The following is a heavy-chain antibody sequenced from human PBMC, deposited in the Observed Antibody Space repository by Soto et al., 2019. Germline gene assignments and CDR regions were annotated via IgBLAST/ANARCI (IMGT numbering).Heavy chain of an antibody. Sequence: QITLKESGPTLVEPTEALALTCSFSGFSLTKSPVGVGWFRQPPGKALEWLAGIYWDGDKRYNPSLKTRITMTKDTSRNQVARTMTEMEPKDTATYFCAHRLGGSSWNDGFFDFWGQGFPVTVS. CDR2: IYWDGDK. CDR3: AHRLGGSSWNDGFFDF. D-gene: IGHD1-1*01. V-gene: IGHV2-5*02. CDR1: GFSLTKSPVG. J-gene: IGHJ4*02.